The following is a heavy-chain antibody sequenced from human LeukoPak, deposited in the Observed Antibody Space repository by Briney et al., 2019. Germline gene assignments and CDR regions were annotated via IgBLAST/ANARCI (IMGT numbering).Heavy chain of an antibody. CDR3: VRFLEWHYYFDY. V-gene: IGHV1-18*01. D-gene: IGHD3-3*01. CDR2: ISGYNGNT. J-gene: IGHJ4*02. Sequence: EASVKVSCKASGYTFTTYNINWVRQAPGQGLEWMGWISGYNGNTNYAQKLQGRVTMTTDTSTSTAYMELRSLRSDDTAVYYCVRFLEWHYYFDYWGQGTLVTVSS. CDR1: GYTFTTYN.